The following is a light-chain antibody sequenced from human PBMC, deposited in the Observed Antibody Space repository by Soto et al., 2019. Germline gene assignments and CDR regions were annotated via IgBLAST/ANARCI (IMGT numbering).Light chain of an antibody. CDR2: GAS. CDR1: QSVRTN. Sequence: EVVLTQSPATLSVSAGGTVTLSCRASQSVRTNVAWYQQIPGQAPRLLVYGASTRATGVPARFTGSGSGIEFSLTISSLLSEDSAFYYCQQYFNWPRTFGQGTKVDIK. J-gene: IGKJ1*01. V-gene: IGKV3-15*01. CDR3: QQYFNWPRT.